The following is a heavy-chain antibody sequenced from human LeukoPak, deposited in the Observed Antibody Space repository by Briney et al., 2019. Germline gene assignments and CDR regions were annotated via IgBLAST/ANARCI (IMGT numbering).Heavy chain of an antibody. D-gene: IGHD4-11*01. V-gene: IGHV4-39*01. J-gene: IGHJ4*02. Sequence: SETLSLTCTVSGGSISSSSYYWGWIRQPPGKGLEWIGSIYYSGSTYYNPSLKSRITISVDTSKNQFSLKLSSVTAADTAVYYCARTIPYSKIDYWGQGTLVTVSS. CDR2: IYYSGST. CDR1: GGSISSSSYY. CDR3: ARTIPYSKIDY.